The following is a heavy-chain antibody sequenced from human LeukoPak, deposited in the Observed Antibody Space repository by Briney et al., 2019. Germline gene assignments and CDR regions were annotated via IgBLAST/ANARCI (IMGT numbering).Heavy chain of an antibody. Sequence: SETLSITCNVSGGSISGYYWTWIRQPPGKGLEWIGQIYYTGRADYNPSLKSRITISVDTSKNQISLRLSSVTAADTAIYYCARFGVDYDMDVWGQGTTVTVSS. CDR1: GGSISGYY. J-gene: IGHJ6*02. D-gene: IGHD3-16*01. V-gene: IGHV4-59*01. CDR2: IYYTGRA. CDR3: ARFGVDYDMDV.